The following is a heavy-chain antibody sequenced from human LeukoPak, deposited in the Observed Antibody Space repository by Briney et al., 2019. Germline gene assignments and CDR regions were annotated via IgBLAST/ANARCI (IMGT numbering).Heavy chain of an antibody. CDR1: GFTFSGYC. Sequence: GGSLRLSCAASGFTFSGYCMNWVRQAPGKGLEWVSSINNSSSYIYYADSVKGRFTISRDNAKNSLYLQMNSLRAEDTAVYYCASWPGGWYGEDSWGQGTLVTVSS. V-gene: IGHV3-21*01. J-gene: IGHJ4*02. CDR2: INNSSSYI. CDR3: ASWPGGWYGEDS. D-gene: IGHD6-19*01.